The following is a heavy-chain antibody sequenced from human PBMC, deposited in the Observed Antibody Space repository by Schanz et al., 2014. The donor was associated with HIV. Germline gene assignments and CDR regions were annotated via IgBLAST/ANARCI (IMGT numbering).Heavy chain of an antibody. CDR1: SFPFLLSS. V-gene: IGHV1-69*01. Sequence: QVQVVQSGAEVTHPLSSVKVSCKSSSFPFLLSSISWVRQAPGQGLEWMGGIIPIFGTANYAQKFQGRVTIIADESTSTAYMELSSLRSADTAVYFCARAAFSSEYYYGMDVWGQGTTVTVSS. CDR3: ARAAFSSEYYYGMDV. D-gene: IGHD3-3*02. CDR2: IIPIFGTA. J-gene: IGHJ6*02.